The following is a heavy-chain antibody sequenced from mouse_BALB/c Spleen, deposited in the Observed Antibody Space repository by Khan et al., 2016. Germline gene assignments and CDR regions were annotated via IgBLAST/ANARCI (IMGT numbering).Heavy chain of an antibody. CDR3: ARTYYYGSSPWYFDV. V-gene: IGHV3-2*02. CDR2: ISYSGST. CDR1: GYSITSDYA. D-gene: IGHD1-1*01. J-gene: IGHJ1*01. Sequence: EVQLQESGPGLVKPSQSLSLTCTVTGYSITSDYAWNWIRQFPGNKLEWMGYISYSGSTSYNPSLKSRISITRDTSKNQFFLQLNSVTTEDTATSYCARTYYYGSSPWYFDVWGAGTTVTVSS.